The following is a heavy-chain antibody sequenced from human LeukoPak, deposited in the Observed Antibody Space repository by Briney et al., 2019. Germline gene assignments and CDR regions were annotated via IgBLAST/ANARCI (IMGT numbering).Heavy chain of an antibody. CDR1: GYTFTGHY. Sequence: GASVKVSCKASGYTFTGHYMHWVRQAPGQGLEWMGWINPNSGGTKYAQKFQGRVIVTSDTSISTAYMELSRLRYDDTAVYFYARDASYGLYGMDVWGQGTTVTVSS. CDR3: ARDASYGLYGMDV. V-gene: IGHV1-2*02. D-gene: IGHD5-18*01. J-gene: IGHJ6*02. CDR2: INPNSGGT.